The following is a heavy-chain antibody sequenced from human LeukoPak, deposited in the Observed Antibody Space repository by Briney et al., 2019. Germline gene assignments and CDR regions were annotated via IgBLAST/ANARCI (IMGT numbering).Heavy chain of an antibody. CDR2: IYYSGST. Sequence: PSETLSLTCTVSGGSISSSSYYWGWLRQPPGKGLEWIGSIYYSGSTYYNPSLKSRVTISVDTSKNQFSLKLSSVTAADTAVYYCARQIRIAAAGGYYYGMDVWGQGTTVTVSS. CDR1: GGSISSSSYY. V-gene: IGHV4-39*01. CDR3: ARQIRIAAAGGYYYGMDV. D-gene: IGHD6-13*01. J-gene: IGHJ6*02.